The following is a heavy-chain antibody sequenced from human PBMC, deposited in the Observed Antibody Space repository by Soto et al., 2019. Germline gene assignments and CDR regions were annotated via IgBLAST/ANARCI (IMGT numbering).Heavy chain of an antibody. J-gene: IGHJ3*02. V-gene: IGHV3-23*01. D-gene: IGHD6-19*01. CDR1: GFTFGTNV. Sequence: EVQLLESGGGLVQPGGSLRLSCAASGFTFGTNVMSWVRQAPGKGLEWVSGVIGVGITTYYADFVKGRFTISRDNSKNTLYLQMSSLRAEDTAVYYCAKVSSTAVAGTYAFDIWGQGTMVIVSS. CDR3: AKVSSTAVAGTYAFDI. CDR2: VIGVGITT.